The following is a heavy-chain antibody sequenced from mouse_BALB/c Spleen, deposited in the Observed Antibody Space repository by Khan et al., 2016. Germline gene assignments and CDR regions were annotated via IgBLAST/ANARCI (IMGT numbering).Heavy chain of an antibody. CDR2: IDPANGNT. D-gene: IGHD1-2*01. CDR1: GFNIKDTY. J-gene: IGHJ3*01. CDR3: ARGTTATTWFAY. V-gene: IGHV14-3*02. Sequence: VQLQQSGAELVKPGASVKLSCTASGFNIKDTYMHWVKQRPEQGLEWIGRIDPANGNTKYDPKFQGKATITEDTSSNTAYLQLSSLTSEDTAVYYCARGTTATTWFAYWGQGTLVTVSA.